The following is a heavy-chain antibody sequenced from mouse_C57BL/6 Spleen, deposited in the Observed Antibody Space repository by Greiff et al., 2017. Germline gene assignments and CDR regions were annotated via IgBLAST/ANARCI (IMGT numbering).Heavy chain of an antibody. CDR2: ISSGGDYI. CDR3: TRDQDYDYAMDY. V-gene: IGHV5-9-1*02. J-gene: IGHJ4*01. Sequence: EVKLMESGEGLVKPGGSLKLSCAASGFTFSSYAMSWVRQTPEQRLEWVAYISSGGDYIYYADTVKGRFTISRDNARNTLYLQMSSLKSEDTAMYDCTRDQDYDYAMDYWGQGTSVTVSS. CDR1: GFTFSSYA. D-gene: IGHD2-4*01.